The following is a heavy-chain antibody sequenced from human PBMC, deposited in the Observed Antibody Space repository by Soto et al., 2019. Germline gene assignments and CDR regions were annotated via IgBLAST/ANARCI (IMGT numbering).Heavy chain of an antibody. V-gene: IGHV4-39*01. CDR3: ARTIIHYYFDS. J-gene: IGHJ4*02. CDR2: IYYSGST. CDR1: GGSISSSSYY. Sequence: PSETLSLTCTVSGGSISSSSYYWGWIRQPPGKGLEWIGSIYYSGSTYYNPSLKSRVTISVDTSKNQFSLKLSSVTAADTAVYYCARTIIHYYFDSWGQGALVTVSS.